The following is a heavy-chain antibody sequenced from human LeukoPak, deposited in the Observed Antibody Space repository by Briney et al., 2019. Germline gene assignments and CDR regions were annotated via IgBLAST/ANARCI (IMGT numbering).Heavy chain of an antibody. CDR2: INPNSGGT. CDR3: ARDPSSSWPLDY. CDR1: GYTFTGYY. J-gene: IGHJ4*02. D-gene: IGHD6-13*01. Sequence: ASVKVSCKASGYTFTGYYMHWVRQAPGQGLEWKGRINPNSGGTNYAQKFQGRVTMTRDTSISTAYMELSRLRSDDTAVYYCARDPSSSWPLDYWGQGTLVTVSS. V-gene: IGHV1-2*06.